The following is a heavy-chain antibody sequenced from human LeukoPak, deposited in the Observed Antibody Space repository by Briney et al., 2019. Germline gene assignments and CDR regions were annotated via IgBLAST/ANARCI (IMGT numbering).Heavy chain of an antibody. J-gene: IGHJ4*02. D-gene: IGHD1-26*01. CDR1: GFTFSSYA. CDR2: ISYDGSNK. V-gene: IGHV3-30-3*01. Sequence: PGGSLRLSCAASGFTFSSYAMHWVRQAPGKGLEWVAVISYDGSNKYYADSVKGRFTISRDNAKNSLYLQMNSLRAEDTALYYCAKGEVGAPGFVDYWGQGTLVTVSS. CDR3: AKGEVGAPGFVDY.